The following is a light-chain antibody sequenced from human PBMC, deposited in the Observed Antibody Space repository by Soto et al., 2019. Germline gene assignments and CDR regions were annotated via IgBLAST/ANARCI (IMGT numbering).Light chain of an antibody. CDR2: GAF. CDR1: HSVSTC. Sequence: EIVLTQSPVTLSLSPGERATLSCRASHSVSTCLAWYQQRPGQPPRLLIYGAFNRATGIPARFSGSGSGTDFTLTISSLEPEDFAVYYRQQRCGWPPTFGGGTKVDIK. CDR3: QQRCGWPPT. J-gene: IGKJ4*01. V-gene: IGKV3-11*01.